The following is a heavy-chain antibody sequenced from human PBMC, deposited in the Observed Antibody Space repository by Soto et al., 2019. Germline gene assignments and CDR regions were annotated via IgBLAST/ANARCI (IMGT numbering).Heavy chain of an antibody. D-gene: IGHD5-12*01. Sequence: SETLSLTCTVSGGSISSSNWWTWVRQAPGKGLEWIGETYHVGIPSYNPSLKGRVSISVDKSNNQFLLNLNSLTAADAAMYYCVRDCLSCGYGFSDFWGQGALVTVSS. V-gene: IGHV4-4*02. J-gene: IGHJ4*01. CDR1: GGSISSSNW. CDR3: VRDCLSCGYGFSDF. CDR2: TYHVGIP.